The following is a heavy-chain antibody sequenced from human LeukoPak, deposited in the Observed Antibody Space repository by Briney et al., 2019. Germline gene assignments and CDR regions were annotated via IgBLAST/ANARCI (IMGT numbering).Heavy chain of an antibody. J-gene: IGHJ4*02. CDR3: ANGGQTRQAGYATRTFDY. V-gene: IGHV1-69*06. CDR1: GGTFSSYA. Sequence: GSSVKVSCKASGGTFSSYAISWVRQAPGQGLEWMGGIIPIFGTANYAQKFQGRVTITADKSTSTAYMELSSLRSEDTAVYYCANGGQTRQAGYATRTFDYWGQGTLVTVSS. CDR2: IIPIFGTA. D-gene: IGHD2-8*01.